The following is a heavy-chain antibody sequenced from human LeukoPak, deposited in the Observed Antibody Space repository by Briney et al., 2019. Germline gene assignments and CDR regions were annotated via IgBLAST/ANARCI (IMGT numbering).Heavy chain of an antibody. D-gene: IGHD2-2*01. J-gene: IGHJ5*02. V-gene: IGHV1-2*02. CDR1: GYTFTGYY. Sequence: ASVTVSCKASGYTFTGYYMHWVRQAPGQGLEWMGWINPNSGGTNYAQKFQGRVTMTRDTSISTAYMELSRLRSDDTAVYYCARGYCSSTSCLDWFDPWGQGTLVTVSS. CDR2: INPNSGGT. CDR3: ARGYCSSTSCLDWFDP.